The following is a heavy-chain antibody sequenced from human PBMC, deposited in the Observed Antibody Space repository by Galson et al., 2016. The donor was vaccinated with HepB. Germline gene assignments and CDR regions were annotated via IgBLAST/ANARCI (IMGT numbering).Heavy chain of an antibody. Sequence: PALVKPTQTLTLTCTVSGFSLSSNEMCVNWIRQPPGKALEWLARIDSDDDKYYTTSLKTRLTISKDTFKNQVVLTMTNMDPVDTGTYYCARMRWRSGSFYYGMDVWGQGTTVIVSS. CDR3: ARMRWRSGSFYYGMDV. V-gene: IGHV2-70*11. D-gene: IGHD5-12*01. CDR2: IDSDDDK. CDR1: GFSLSSNEMC. J-gene: IGHJ6*02.